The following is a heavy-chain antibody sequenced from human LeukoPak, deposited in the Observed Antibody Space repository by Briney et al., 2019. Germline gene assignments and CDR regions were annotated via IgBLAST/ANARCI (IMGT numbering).Heavy chain of an antibody. J-gene: IGHJ3*02. CDR2: INHSGST. D-gene: IGHD1-26*01. CDR3: ARGATIPNDAFDI. CDR1: GGSSSGYY. Sequence: PSETLSLTCAVYGGSSSGYYWSWIRQPPGKGLEWIGEINHSGSTNYNPSLKSRVTISVDTSKNQFSLKLSSVTAADTAVYYCARGATIPNDAFDIWGQGTMVTVSS. V-gene: IGHV4-34*01.